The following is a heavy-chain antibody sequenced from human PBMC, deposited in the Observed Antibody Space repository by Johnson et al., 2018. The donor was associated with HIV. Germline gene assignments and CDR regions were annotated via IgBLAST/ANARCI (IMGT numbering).Heavy chain of an antibody. D-gene: IGHD1-26*01. CDR3: ARGSGSYDVVKGAFDF. CDR1: GFTFSKFD. CDR2: IGSAGDT. J-gene: IGHJ3*01. V-gene: IGHV3-13*01. Sequence: VQLVESGGGLVQPGGSLRLSCAASGFTFSKFDMYWVRQASGKGLEWVSTIGSAGDTYYTDSVKGRFTISRENARNSFYLQMNSLRAGDTAVYYCARGSGSYDVVKGAFDFWGQGTIVTVSS.